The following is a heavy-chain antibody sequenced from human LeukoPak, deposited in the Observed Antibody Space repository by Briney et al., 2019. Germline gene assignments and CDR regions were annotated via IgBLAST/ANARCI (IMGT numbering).Heavy chain of an antibody. Sequence: GRSLRLSCAASGFTFSSYAMHWVRQAPGKGLEWVAVISYDGSNKYYADSVKGRFTISRDNSKNTLYLQMNSLRAEDTAVYYCARAQRSSSSNYYYGMDVWGQGTTDTVSS. CDR1: GFTFSSYA. CDR3: ARAQRSSSSNYYYGMDV. V-gene: IGHV3-30-3*01. D-gene: IGHD6-6*01. J-gene: IGHJ6*02. CDR2: ISYDGSNK.